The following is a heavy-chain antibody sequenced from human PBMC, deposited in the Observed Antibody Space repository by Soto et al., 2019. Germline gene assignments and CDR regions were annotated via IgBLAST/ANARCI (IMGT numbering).Heavy chain of an antibody. J-gene: IGHJ6*03. D-gene: IGHD2-2*01. CDR1: GGSISSGGYY. CDR2: IYYSGST. CDR3: ARDGMSPAATTYYYYYYMDV. V-gene: IGHV4-61*08. Sequence: SETLTLTCTVSGGSISSGGYYWSWIRQPPGKGLEWIGYIYYSGSTNYNPSLKSRVTISVDTSKNQFSLKLSSVTAADTAVYYCARDGMSPAATTYYYYYYMDVWGKGTTVTVSS.